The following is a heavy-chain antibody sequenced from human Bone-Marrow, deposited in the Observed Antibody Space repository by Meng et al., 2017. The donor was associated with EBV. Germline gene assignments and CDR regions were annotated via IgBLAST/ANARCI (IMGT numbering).Heavy chain of an antibody. CDR1: GDPISSFYY. J-gene: IGHJ5*02. V-gene: IGHV4-39*01. CDR3: ARPFPSWQSPRLDPFGA. D-gene: IGHD6-19*01. Sequence: QLPRGESRPGQVKPSETLSLTCPVSGDPISSFYYWGWIRQPPGRGLEWIGSVHYTGSTYYSPSLKSRVTVSVDTSKNQFSLRLTSVTAADTAVYYCARPFPSWQSPRLDPFGAWGQGTLVTVSS. CDR2: VHYTGST.